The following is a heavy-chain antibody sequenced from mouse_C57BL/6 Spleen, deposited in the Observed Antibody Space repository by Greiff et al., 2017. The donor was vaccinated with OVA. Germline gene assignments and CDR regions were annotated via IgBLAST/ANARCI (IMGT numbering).Heavy chain of an antibody. J-gene: IGHJ3*01. V-gene: IGHV6-3*01. Sequence: DVQLQESGGGLVQPGGSMKLSCVASGFTFSNYWMNWVRQSPEKGLEWVAQIRLKSDNYATHYAESVKGRFTISRDDSKSSVYLQMNNLRAEDTGIYYCTGGIYDGYYAAYWGQGTLVTVSA. D-gene: IGHD2-3*01. CDR3: TGGIYDGYYAAY. CDR2: IRLKSDNYAT. CDR1: GFTFSNYW.